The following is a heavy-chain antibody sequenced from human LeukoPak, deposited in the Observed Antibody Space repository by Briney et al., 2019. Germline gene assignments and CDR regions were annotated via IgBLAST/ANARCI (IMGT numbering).Heavy chain of an antibody. CDR2: ISYDGSNK. CDR1: GFTFSSYA. J-gene: IGHJ6*02. Sequence: GGSLRLSCAASGFTFSSYAMHWVRQAPGKGLEWVAVISYDGSNKYYADSVKGRFTISRDNSKNTLYLQMNSLRAEDTAVYYCGRDSPEGTVTTFYGMDVWGQGTTVTVSS. D-gene: IGHD4-17*01. V-gene: IGHV3-30-3*01. CDR3: GRDSPEGTVTTFYGMDV.